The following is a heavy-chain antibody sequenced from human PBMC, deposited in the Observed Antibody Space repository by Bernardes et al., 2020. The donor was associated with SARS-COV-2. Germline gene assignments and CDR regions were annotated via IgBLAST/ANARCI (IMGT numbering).Heavy chain of an antibody. CDR3: VHIWVN. CDR1: GFTFSSYS. J-gene: IGHJ4*02. D-gene: IGHD3-16*01. CDR2: ISSGNYM. Sequence: GGSLRLSRAASGFTFSSYSMNWVRQAPGKGLEWVSSISSGNYMYYADSVKGRFTISRDNAKNSLYLQMNSLRAEDTAVYYCVHIWVNWGQGTLVTVSS. V-gene: IGHV3-21*01.